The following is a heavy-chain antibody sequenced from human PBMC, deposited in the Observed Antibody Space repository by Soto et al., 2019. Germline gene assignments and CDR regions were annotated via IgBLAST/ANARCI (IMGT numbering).Heavy chain of an antibody. CDR2: IYWDDDK. CDR1: GFSLSTSGVG. Sequence: QITLKESGPTLVKPTQTLTLTCTFSGFSLSTSGVGVGWIRQPPGKALEWLTLIYWDDDKRYSPSLKSRLTITKHTSKTQVVLTMTNMDPVDTATYYCAHTVAGMLINWFDPWGQGTLVTVSS. J-gene: IGHJ5*02. CDR3: AHTVAGMLINWFDP. V-gene: IGHV2-5*02. D-gene: IGHD6-19*01.